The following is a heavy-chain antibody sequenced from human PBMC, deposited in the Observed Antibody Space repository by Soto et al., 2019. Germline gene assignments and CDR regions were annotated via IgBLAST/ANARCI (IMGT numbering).Heavy chain of an antibody. V-gene: IGHV3-66*01. CDR3: VRENSCWSRAQGY. Sequence: EMPLVESGGGLAQPGGSLRLSCAASGFTVSSDHMSWVRQVPGKGLEWVSVIYVGGDTFYADSVKGRFTISRDNSKNTLYLQMDGLRAEDTAIYYCVRENSCWSRAQGYWGQGTLVTVSS. CDR1: GFTVSSDH. CDR2: IYVGGDT. J-gene: IGHJ4*02. D-gene: IGHD6-19*01.